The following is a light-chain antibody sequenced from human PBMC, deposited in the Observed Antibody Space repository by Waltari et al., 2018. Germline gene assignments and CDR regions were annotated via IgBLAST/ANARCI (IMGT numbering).Light chain of an antibody. V-gene: IGKV1-27*01. CDR1: LGISTY. Sequence: DIQMTQSPSSLSASVGARVTITCRASLGISTYLAWYQQRPGKAPMVLIHSASALQSGVPSRFSGSGSGTDFTLTISSLQPEDVGTYYCQKYNSALSLSFCGGTKVVIK. CDR3: QKYNSALSLS. CDR2: SAS. J-gene: IGKJ4*01.